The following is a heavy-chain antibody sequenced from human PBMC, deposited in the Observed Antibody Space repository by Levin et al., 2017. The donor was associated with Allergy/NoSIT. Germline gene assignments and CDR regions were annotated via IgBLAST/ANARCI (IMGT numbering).Heavy chain of an antibody. CDR2: TNYILTT. CDR1: GDSVSSGDFY. J-gene: IGHJ5*02. D-gene: IGHD6-13*01. Sequence: SETLSLTCTVSGDSVSSGDFYWSWIRQLPGKGLEWIGYTNYILTTYYNPSLKSRVAISVDTSKNQFSLRLSSVTAADTAVYYCARAAAVGASSGWFGPWGQGTLVSVSS. CDR3: ARAAAVGASSGWFGP. V-gene: IGHV4-31*03.